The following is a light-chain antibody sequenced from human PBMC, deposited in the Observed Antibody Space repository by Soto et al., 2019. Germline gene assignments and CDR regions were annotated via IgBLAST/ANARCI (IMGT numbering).Light chain of an antibody. CDR2: EVS. CDR1: SSDVGAYKY. V-gene: IGLV2-14*01. Sequence: QSALTQPASVSGSPGQLITISCTGTSSDVGAYKYVSWYQQHPGKAPKLMTYEVSNRPSGVSNRFSGSKSGNTASLTISGLQAEDEAVYYCSSYTSSTTLGVVFGGGTKLTVL. CDR3: SSYTSSTTLGVV. J-gene: IGLJ2*01.